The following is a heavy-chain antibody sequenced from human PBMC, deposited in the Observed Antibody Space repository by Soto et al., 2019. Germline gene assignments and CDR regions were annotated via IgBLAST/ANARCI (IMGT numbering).Heavy chain of an antibody. J-gene: IGHJ5*02. V-gene: IGHV1-8*01. CDR2: MNPNSGNT. D-gene: IGHD2-15*01. CDR1: GYTFTSYD. CDR3: AREYCSGGSCYLGNWFDP. Sequence: ASVKVSCKASGYTFTSYDINWVRQATGQGLEWMGWMNPNSGNTGYAQKFQGRVTMTRNTSISTAYMELSSLRSEDTAVYYCAREYCSGGSCYLGNWFDPWGQGTLVTVSS.